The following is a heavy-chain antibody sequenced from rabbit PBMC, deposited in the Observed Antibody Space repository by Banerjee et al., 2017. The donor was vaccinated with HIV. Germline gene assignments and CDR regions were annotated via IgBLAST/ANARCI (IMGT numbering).Heavy chain of an antibody. Sequence: QQQLVESGGGLVQPEGSLTLTCTASGFSFSTSYDMCWVRQAPGKGLEWIGCIYTTSGSTYYASWVNGRFTISKTSSTTVTLQMTSLTAADTATYFCTRDYAGDPWALHLWGPGTLVTVS. V-gene: IGHV1S45*01. CDR3: TRDYAGDPWALHL. J-gene: IGHJ4*01. D-gene: IGHD4-2*01. CDR2: IYTTSGST. CDR1: GFSFSTSYD.